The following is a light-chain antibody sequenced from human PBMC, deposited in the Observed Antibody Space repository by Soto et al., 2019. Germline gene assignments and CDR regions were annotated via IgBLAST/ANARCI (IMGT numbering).Light chain of an antibody. J-gene: IGLJ1*01. V-gene: IGLV2-14*01. CDR2: DVS. CDR1: SSDVGGYNY. Sequence: QSALTQPASVSGSPGQSITIFCTGTSSDVGGYNYVSWYQQHPGKAPKLMIYDVSDRPSGVSNRFSGSKSGNTASLTISGLQAEDEADYYCSSYTSSTTYVFGTGTKVT. CDR3: SSYTSSTTYV.